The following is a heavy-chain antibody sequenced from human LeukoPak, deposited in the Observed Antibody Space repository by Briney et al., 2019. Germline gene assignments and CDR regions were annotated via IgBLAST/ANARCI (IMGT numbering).Heavy chain of an antibody. V-gene: IGHV3-66*01. CDR2: IYSGGST. CDR1: GFTVSSNY. J-gene: IGHJ2*01. D-gene: IGHD2-2*01. Sequence: GGSLRLSCAASGFTVSSNYMSWVRQAPGKGLEWVSVIYSGGSTYYADSVKGRFTISRDNFKNTLYLQMNSLRAEDTAVYYCARGPTTSYWYFDLWGRGTLVTVSS. CDR3: ARGPTTSYWYFDL.